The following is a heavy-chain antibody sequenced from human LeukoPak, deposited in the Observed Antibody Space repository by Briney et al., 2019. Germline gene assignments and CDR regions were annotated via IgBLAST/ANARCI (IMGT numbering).Heavy chain of an antibody. CDR3: AGGLRLEYLYDY. D-gene: IGHD5-12*01. V-gene: IGHV4-59*01. CDR1: GGSISSYY. CDR2: IYYTGST. J-gene: IGHJ4*02. Sequence: PSETLSLTCTVSGGSISSYYCSWIRQPPGKGLEWIGYIYYTGSTNYNPSLKRRVTISVDTSKNQFSLKLSSVTAADTAVYDCAGGLRLEYLYDYWGQGTLVTVSS.